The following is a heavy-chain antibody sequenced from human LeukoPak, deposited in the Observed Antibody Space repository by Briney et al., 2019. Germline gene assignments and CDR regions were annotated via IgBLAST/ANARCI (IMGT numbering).Heavy chain of an antibody. CDR3: ARDGEYSSSWYD. Sequence: SETLSLTCAVYGGSFSGYYWSWIRQPPGKGLEWIGEINHSGSTNYNPSLKSRVTISVDTSKNQFSLKLSSVTAAGTAVYYCARDGEYSSSWYDWGQGTLVTVSS. CDR1: GGSFSGYY. CDR2: INHSGST. V-gene: IGHV4-34*01. J-gene: IGHJ1*01. D-gene: IGHD6-13*01.